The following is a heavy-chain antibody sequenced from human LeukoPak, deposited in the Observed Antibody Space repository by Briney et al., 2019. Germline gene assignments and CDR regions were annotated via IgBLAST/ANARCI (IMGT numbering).Heavy chain of an antibody. Sequence: PGGSLRLSCAASRFTFSNYWMSWVRQAPGKGLEWVANIKQDGSEKYYVDSVKGRFTISRDNAKNSLYLQMNSLRAEDTALYYCARDRGVDTAMVNWFDPWGQGTLVTVSS. CDR3: ARDRGVDTAMVNWFDP. V-gene: IGHV3-7*03. CDR2: IKQDGSEK. CDR1: RFTFSNYW. J-gene: IGHJ5*02. D-gene: IGHD5-18*01.